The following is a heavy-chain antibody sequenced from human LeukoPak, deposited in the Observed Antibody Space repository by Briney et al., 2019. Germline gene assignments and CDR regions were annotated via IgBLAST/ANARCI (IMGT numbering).Heavy chain of an antibody. CDR1: GGSFSGYY. Sequence: SSETLSLTYAVYGGSFSGYYWSWIRQPPGKGLEWIGEINHSGSTNYNPSLKSRVTISVDTSKNQFSLKLSSVTAADTAVYYCARGWGITAGFDYWGQGTLVTVSS. CDR2: INHSGST. J-gene: IGHJ4*02. D-gene: IGHD6-19*01. V-gene: IGHV4-34*01. CDR3: ARGWGITAGFDY.